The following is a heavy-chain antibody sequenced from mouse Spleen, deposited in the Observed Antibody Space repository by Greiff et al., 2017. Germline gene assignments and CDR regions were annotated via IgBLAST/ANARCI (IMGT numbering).Heavy chain of an antibody. CDR1: GYTFTSYW. J-gene: IGHJ4*01. Sequence: QVQLQQPGAELVKPGASVKLSCKASGYTFTSYWMHWVKQRPGQGLEWIGMIHPNSGSTNYNEKFKSKATLTVDKSSSTAYMQLSSLTSEDSAVYYCASDSSGEAMDYWGQGTSVTVSS. CDR2: IHPNSGST. V-gene: IGHV1-64*01. CDR3: ASDSSGEAMDY. D-gene: IGHD3-2*01.